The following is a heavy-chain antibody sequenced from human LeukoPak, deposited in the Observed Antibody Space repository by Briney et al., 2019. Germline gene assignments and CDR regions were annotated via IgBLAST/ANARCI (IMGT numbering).Heavy chain of an antibody. Sequence: GGSLRLSCEASGFIFSTYWMNWVRQAPGKGLEWVAIIKQDGSEVYYVDSVKGRFTISRDNSKKSLYLQMNSLRVEDTAVYYCAGGEGWLAPDWGQGTLVTVSS. CDR2: IKQDGSEV. CDR1: GFIFSTYW. CDR3: AGGEGWLAPD. J-gene: IGHJ4*02. D-gene: IGHD6-19*01. V-gene: IGHV3-7*01.